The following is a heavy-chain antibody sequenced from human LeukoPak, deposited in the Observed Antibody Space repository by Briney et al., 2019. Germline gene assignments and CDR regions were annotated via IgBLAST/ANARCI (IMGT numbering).Heavy chain of an antibody. Sequence: PGGSLTLSCAASGFTFSDYYMSWIRQAPGQGLEWVSYISSSGSTIYYADSVKGRFTISTDNAKNSLYLQMNSPRAEDTAAYHCARARPSLRYSSGWYDFLYWGQGTLVTVSS. V-gene: IGHV3-11*01. CDR1: GFTFSDYY. CDR3: ARARPSLRYSSGWYDFLY. CDR2: ISSSGSTI. D-gene: IGHD6-19*01. J-gene: IGHJ4*02.